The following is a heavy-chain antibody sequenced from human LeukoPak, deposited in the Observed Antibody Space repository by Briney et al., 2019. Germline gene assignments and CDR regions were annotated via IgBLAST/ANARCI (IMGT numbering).Heavy chain of an antibody. J-gene: IGHJ4*02. V-gene: IGHV4-59*08. CDR1: GGSISSYY. CDR2: IYNSGST. CDR3: AKAGRLAAAGTLDY. D-gene: IGHD6-13*01. Sequence: SETLSLTCTVSGGSISSYYWSWIRQPPGKGLEWIGRIYNSGSTNYSSSLKGRVTISIDTSKNQFSLNLSSVTAADTAVYYCAKAGRLAAAGTLDYWGQGRLVTVSS.